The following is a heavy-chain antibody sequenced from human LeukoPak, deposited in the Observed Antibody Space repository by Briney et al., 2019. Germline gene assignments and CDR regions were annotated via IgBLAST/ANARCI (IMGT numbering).Heavy chain of an antibody. V-gene: IGHV4-59*01. Sequence: SETLSLTCTVSGDSISGSYWSWIRQPPRKGLEWIAYMYNSGSTNYNPSLKSRVTISIDTSKNQFSLKLSALTAADTAIYYCARGIESYGDYGYWGQGILVTVSS. CDR1: GDSISGSY. CDR3: ARGIESYGDYGY. CDR2: MYNSGST. J-gene: IGHJ4*02. D-gene: IGHD4-17*01.